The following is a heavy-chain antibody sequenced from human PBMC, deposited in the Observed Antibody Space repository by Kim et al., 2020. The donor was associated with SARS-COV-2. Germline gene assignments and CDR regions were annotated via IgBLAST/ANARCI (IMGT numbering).Heavy chain of an antibody. CDR3: ARVAYSSIDY. V-gene: IGHV3-11*01. D-gene: IGHD3-16*01. CDR1: GFAFTNSY. CDR2: ISDSSTDI. Sequence: GGSLRLSCAASGFAFTNSYMSWIRQAPGKGLDWLTFISDSSTDIYYADSVNGRFTISRDNAKNSLYLQMNGLRGDDTAVYYCARVAYSSIDYWGRGTLVTVSS. J-gene: IGHJ4*02.